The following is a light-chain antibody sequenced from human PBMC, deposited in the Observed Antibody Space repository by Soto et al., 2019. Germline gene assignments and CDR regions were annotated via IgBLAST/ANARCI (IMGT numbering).Light chain of an antibody. J-gene: IGKJ5*01. CDR2: GAS. CDR3: HQRQYWPPIT. CDR1: QNVGSN. V-gene: IGKV3D-15*01. Sequence: EIVMTQSPATLSVAPVGRATLSFMASQNVGSNLVWYQQKPGQAPRLLIYGASYRAAGIPDRFSGSGSGTDFTLTISSLEPEDFAVYYCHQRQYWPPITFGQGTRLEI.